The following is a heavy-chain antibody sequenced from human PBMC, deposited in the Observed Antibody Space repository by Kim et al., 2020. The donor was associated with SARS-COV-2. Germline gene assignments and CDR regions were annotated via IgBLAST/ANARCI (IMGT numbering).Heavy chain of an antibody. Sequence: GGSLRLSCAASGFTFSSYAMSWVRQAPGKGLEWVSAISGSGGNTYYADSVKGRFTISRDNSKNTLYLQMNSLRAEDTAVYYCAKDDSSSSAYYYDSSGDSSFDYWGQGTLVTVSS. CDR3: AKDDSSSSAYYYDSSGDSSFDY. CDR2: ISGSGGNT. D-gene: IGHD3-22*01. J-gene: IGHJ4*02. CDR1: GFTFSSYA. V-gene: IGHV3-23*01.